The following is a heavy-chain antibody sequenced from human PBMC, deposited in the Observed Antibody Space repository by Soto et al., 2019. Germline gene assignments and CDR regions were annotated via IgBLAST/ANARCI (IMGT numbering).Heavy chain of an antibody. CDR1: GYXFTGYY. CDR2: INPNSGGT. Sequence: ASVKVSCKASGYXFTGYYMHWVRQAPGQGLEWMGWINPNSGGTNYAQKFQGWVTMTRDTSISTAYMELSRLRSDDTAVYYCARQKISTTSDYYYYGTDVWGQGTTVTVSS. J-gene: IGHJ6*02. CDR3: ARQKISTTSDYYYYGTDV. V-gene: IGHV1-2*04. D-gene: IGHD2-2*01.